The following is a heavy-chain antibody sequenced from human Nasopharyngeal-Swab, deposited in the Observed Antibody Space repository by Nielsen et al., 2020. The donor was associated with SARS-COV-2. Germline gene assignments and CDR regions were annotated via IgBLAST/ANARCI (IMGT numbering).Heavy chain of an antibody. D-gene: IGHD6-19*01. CDR1: GFTFSNYD. J-gene: IGHJ6*02. CDR3: ARGCGSGCPWGMDV. CDR2: IGTAGDT. V-gene: IGHV3-13*01. Sequence: GESLNTSCAASGFTFSNYDIHWVRQAAGKGLEWVSGIGTAGDTYYQGSVKGRFTISTENAKKSLYHQMNSLRAGDTAVYYCARGCGSGCPWGMDVWGHGTTVTVSS.